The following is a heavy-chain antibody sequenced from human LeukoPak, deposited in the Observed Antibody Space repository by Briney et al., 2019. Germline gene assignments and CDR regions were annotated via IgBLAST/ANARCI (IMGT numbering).Heavy chain of an antibody. CDR1: GYSFSSYW. V-gene: IGHV5-51*01. Sequence: GESLKISCKGSGYSFSSYWIGWVRQKPGKGLEWMGIILPVDSDTRYSPSFQGQVTISADKSISTAYLQWSSLKASDTAMYYCARRSQDDSGSYSLRYYYGMDVWGQGTTVTVSS. CDR2: ILPVDSDT. CDR3: ARRSQDDSGSYSLRYYYGMDV. J-gene: IGHJ6*02. D-gene: IGHD1-26*01.